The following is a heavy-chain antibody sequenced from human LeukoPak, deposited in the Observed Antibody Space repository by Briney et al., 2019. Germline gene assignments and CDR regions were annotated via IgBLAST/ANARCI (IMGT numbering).Heavy chain of an antibody. Sequence: PSETLSLTCAVYGGSFSGYYWSWIRQPPGKGLEWIGKINHSGSTNYNPSLKSRVTISVDTSKNQFSLKLSSVTAADTAVYYCARVPMVRGVIIKYNWFDPWGQGTLVTVSS. CDR3: ARVPMVRGVIIKYNWFDP. J-gene: IGHJ5*02. D-gene: IGHD3-10*01. CDR2: INHSGST. CDR1: GGSFSGYY. V-gene: IGHV4-34*01.